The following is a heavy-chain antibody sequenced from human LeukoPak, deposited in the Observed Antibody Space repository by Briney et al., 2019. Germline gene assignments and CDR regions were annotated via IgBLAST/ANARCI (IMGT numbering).Heavy chain of an antibody. CDR2: IYSGGST. D-gene: IGHD6-13*01. V-gene: IGHV3-53*01. CDR1: GFTVSSNY. Sequence: PGGSLRLSCAASGFTVSSNYMSWVRQAPGKGLEWVSLIYSGGSTYYADSVKGRFTISRDNSKNTLYLQMNSLRPEDTAVYYCASYSSLDYWGQGTLVTVSS. J-gene: IGHJ4*02. CDR3: ASYSSLDY.